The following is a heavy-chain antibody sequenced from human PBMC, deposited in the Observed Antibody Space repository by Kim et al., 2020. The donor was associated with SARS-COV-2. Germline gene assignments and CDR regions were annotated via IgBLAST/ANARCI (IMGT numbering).Heavy chain of an antibody. D-gene: IGHD3-16*02. Sequence: GGSLRLSCAASGLTFSNYWMHWVRQTPGMGLMWVSRISRDGSDTRYADSVKGRFTISRDNAKNTVYLQMNSLRAEDTAVYYCTTEVSRGHSWGQGTLVTVSS. V-gene: IGHV3-74*01. CDR3: TTEVSRGHS. J-gene: IGHJ4*02. CDR2: ISRDGSDT. CDR1: GLTFSNYW.